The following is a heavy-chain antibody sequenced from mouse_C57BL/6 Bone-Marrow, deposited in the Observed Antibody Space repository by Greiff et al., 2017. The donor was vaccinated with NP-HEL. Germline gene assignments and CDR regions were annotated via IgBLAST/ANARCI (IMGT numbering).Heavy chain of an antibody. CDR2: HNTDGSST. CDR3: AREGGLRRRTYAMDY. J-gene: IGHJ4*01. CDR1: GFTFSDYS. V-gene: IGHV5-16*01. D-gene: IGHD2-4*01. Sequence: EVKLVESEGGLVQPGSSMKLSCTASGFTFSDYSMAWVRQVPEQGLEWGANHNTDGSSTYYLDSLTSRFIISRDNAKNILYLQMSSLKSEDTATYYCAREGGLRRRTYAMDYWGQGTSVTVSS.